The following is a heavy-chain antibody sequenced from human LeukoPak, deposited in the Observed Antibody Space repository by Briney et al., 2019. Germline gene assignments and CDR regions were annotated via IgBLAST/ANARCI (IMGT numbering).Heavy chain of an antibody. CDR3: ARLKFYDSTGYTPGHYMDV. J-gene: IGHJ6*03. CDR2: IYTSGST. Sequence: SETLSLTCTVSGGSISSGSYYWSWIRQPAGKGLEWIGRIYTSGSTNYNPSLKSRVTISVDTSKNQFVLKLGAVTAADTAVYYCARLKFYDSTGYTPGHYMDVWGKGTTVTVSS. D-gene: IGHD3-22*01. CDR1: GGSISSGSYY. V-gene: IGHV4-61*02.